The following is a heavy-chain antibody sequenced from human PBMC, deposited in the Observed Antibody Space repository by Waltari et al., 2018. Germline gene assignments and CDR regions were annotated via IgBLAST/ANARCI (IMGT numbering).Heavy chain of an antibody. CDR3: AREKYSNYLYYFDY. CDR1: GFSFSTYN. J-gene: IGHJ4*02. D-gene: IGHD4-4*01. CDR2: ISRGGSYI. V-gene: IGHV3-21*01. Sequence: EVQLVESGGGLVKPGGSLRLSCAASGFSFSTYNMNWVRQAPGKGLEWVSSISRGGSYIYYADSVKGRFTISRDDAKNSLYLQMNSLRAEDTAVYYCAREKYSNYLYYFDYWGQGILVTVSS.